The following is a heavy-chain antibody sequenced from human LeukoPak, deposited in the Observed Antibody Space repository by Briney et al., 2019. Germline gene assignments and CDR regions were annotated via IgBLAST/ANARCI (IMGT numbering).Heavy chain of an antibody. V-gene: IGHV4-4*02. D-gene: IGHD3-10*01. CDR2: IYHSGST. CDR1: GGSISSSNW. CDR3: ARDSGTTGEVKFDP. J-gene: IGHJ5*02. Sequence: SGTLSLTCAVSGGSISSSNWWNWVRQPPGKGLEWIGEIYHSGSTNYNPSLKSRVTMSVDTSKNQFSLKLSSVTAADTAVYYCARDSGTTGEVKFDPWGQGTLVTVSS.